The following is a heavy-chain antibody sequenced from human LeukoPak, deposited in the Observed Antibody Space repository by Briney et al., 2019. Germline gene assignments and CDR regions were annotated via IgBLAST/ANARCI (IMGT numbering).Heavy chain of an antibody. J-gene: IGHJ6*02. Sequence: GGSLRLSCAASGFTFSDYYMSWIRQAPGKGLEWVSYISSSSSYTNYADSVKGRFTISRDNAKNSLYLQMNSLRAEDTAVYYCARDENSNRYYYYGMDVWGQGTTVTVSS. V-gene: IGHV3-11*06. CDR1: GFTFSDYY. CDR2: ISSSSSYT. CDR3: ARDENSNRYYYYGMDV. D-gene: IGHD4-11*01.